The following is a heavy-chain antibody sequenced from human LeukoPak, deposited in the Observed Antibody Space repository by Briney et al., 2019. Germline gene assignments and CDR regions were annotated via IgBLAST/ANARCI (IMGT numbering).Heavy chain of an antibody. CDR2: ICSSDNSR. J-gene: IGHJ4*02. D-gene: IGHD2-2*02. Sequence: PGGSLRLSCVASGFTFSSYAMSWVRQAPGKGLEWVSGICSSDNSRYYADSVKGRFTISRDNSKNTLYLQMNSLRADDTAVYYCAKQTTNSCYTGSDYWGQGTLVTVSS. V-gene: IGHV3-23*01. CDR3: AKQTTNSCYTGSDY. CDR1: GFTFSSYA.